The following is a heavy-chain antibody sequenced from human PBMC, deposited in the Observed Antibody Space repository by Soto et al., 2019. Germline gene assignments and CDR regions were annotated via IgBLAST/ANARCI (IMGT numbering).Heavy chain of an antibody. CDR2: IYPGDSDT. V-gene: IGHV5-51*01. Sequence: XESLKISWHCSGNPFSSYWFAWVLQMPGKGLEWMGIIYPGDSDTRYSPSFQGQVTISVDKSITTAYLQWSSLKASDTAMYYCARGYCTATICDPWFDPWGQGTLVTVSS. J-gene: IGHJ5*02. CDR3: ARGYCTATICDPWFDP. D-gene: IGHD2-8*01. CDR1: GNPFSSYW.